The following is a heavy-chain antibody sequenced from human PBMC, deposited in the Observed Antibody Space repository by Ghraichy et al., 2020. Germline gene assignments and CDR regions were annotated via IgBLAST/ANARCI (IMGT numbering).Heavy chain of an antibody. CDR3: ARNSMVRGVIAYYYYGMDV. CDR1: GYTFTSYA. J-gene: IGHJ6*02. CDR2: INTNTGNP. D-gene: IGHD3-10*01. V-gene: IGHV7-4-1*02. Sequence: ASVISCKASGYTFTSYAMNWVRQAPGQGLEWMGWINTNTGNPTYAQGFTGRFVFSLDTSVSTAYLQISSLKAEDTAVYYCARNSMVRGVIAYYYYGMDVWGQGTTVTVSS.